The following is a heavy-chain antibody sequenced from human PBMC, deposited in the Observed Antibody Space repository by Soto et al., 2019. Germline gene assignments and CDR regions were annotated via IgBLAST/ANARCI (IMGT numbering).Heavy chain of an antibody. J-gene: IGHJ6*02. V-gene: IGHV4-59*01. CDR2: IYYSGST. CDR1: GGSISSYY. D-gene: IGHD2-2*01. Sequence: KTSETLSLTCTVSGGSISSYYWSWIRQPPGKGLEWIGYIYYSGSTNYNPSLKSRVTISVDTSKNQFSLKLSSVTAADTAVYYCARATIFPIVVVPAALDVWGQGTTVTVSS. CDR3: ARATIFPIVVVPAALDV.